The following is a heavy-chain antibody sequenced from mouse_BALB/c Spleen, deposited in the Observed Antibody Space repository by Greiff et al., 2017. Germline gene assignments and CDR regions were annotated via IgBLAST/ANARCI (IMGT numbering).Heavy chain of an antibody. Sequence: EVQLVESGAELVKPGASVKLSCTASGFNIKDTYMHWVKQRPEQGLEWIGRIDPANGNTKYDPKFQGKATITADTSSNTAYLQLSSLTSEDTAVYYCARGPSTVPFDYWGQGTTLTVSS. CDR2: IDPANGNT. D-gene: IGHD1-1*01. CDR3: ARGPSTVPFDY. J-gene: IGHJ2*01. CDR1: GFNIKDTY. V-gene: IGHV14-3*02.